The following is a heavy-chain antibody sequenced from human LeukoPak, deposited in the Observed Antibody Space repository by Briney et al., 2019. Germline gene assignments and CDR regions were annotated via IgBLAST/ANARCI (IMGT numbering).Heavy chain of an antibody. CDR2: INHSGST. J-gene: IGHJ4*02. V-gene: IGHV4-34*01. Sequence: PSETLSLTCAVYGGSFSGYYWSWLRQPPGKGLEWFGEINHSGSTNYNPSLKSRLTISVDTSKNHFSLKLSSVTAADTAVYYCARGPYYYDSSGYSNFDYWGQGTLVTVSS. CDR1: GGSFSGYY. CDR3: ARGPYYYDSSGYSNFDY. D-gene: IGHD3-22*01.